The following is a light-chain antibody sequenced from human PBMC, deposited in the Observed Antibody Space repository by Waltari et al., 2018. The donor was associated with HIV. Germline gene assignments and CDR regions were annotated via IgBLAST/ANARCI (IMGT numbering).Light chain of an antibody. J-gene: IGLJ2*01. Sequence: QSALTQPRSVSGSPGQSVTISCTGTSSDVGGYNYVSWYQQHPGKAPTLMIYDVTKRPSGVPDRVSGSKSGNAASLTISGLQAEDEADYYCCSYAGSYTFVFGGGTKVTVL. CDR3: CSYAGSYTFV. V-gene: IGLV2-11*01. CDR2: DVT. CDR1: SSDVGGYNY.